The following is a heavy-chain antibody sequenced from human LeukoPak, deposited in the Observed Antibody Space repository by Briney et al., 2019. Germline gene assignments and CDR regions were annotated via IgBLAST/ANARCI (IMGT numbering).Heavy chain of an antibody. CDR1: GGTFSSYA. J-gene: IGHJ6*02. V-gene: IGHV1-69*04. Sequence: GASVKVSCKASGGTFSSYAISWVRQAPGQGLEWMGRTIPILGIANYAQKFQGRVTITADKSTSTAYMELSSLRSEDTAVYYCASSPLLWFGETLQYGMDVWGQGTTVTVSS. CDR3: ASSPLLWFGETLQYGMDV. CDR2: TIPILGIA. D-gene: IGHD3-10*01.